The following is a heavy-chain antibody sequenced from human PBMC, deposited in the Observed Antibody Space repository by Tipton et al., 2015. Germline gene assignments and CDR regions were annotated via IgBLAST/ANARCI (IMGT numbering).Heavy chain of an antibody. CDR3: AREWGGFSSGWFDS. CDR1: GGSISSSTYY. D-gene: IGHD6-25*01. J-gene: IGHJ5*01. Sequence: TLSLTCTVSGGSISSSTYYWGWIRQPPGKGLEWIGEIYHSGTTNHNPSLMSRITMAVDKSKNQVSLEVTSVTAADTAVYYCAREWGGFSSGWFDSWGQGTLVTVSS. V-gene: IGHV4-39*07. CDR2: IYHSGTT.